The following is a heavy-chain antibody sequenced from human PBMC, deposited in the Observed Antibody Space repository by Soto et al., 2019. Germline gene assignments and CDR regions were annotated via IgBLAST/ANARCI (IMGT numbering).Heavy chain of an antibody. D-gene: IGHD2-2*01. J-gene: IGHJ4*02. CDR1: GFTFSSYW. Sequence: GGSLILSCAASGFTFSSYWMNWVRQAPGKGLEWVANIKQDGTEKNYVDSVKGRFTISRDNAKNSLYLQMNSLRAEDTAVYYYGSSDPKGRIDWGQGTLVTVSS. V-gene: IGHV3-7*01. CDR3: GSSDPKGRID. CDR2: IKQDGTEK.